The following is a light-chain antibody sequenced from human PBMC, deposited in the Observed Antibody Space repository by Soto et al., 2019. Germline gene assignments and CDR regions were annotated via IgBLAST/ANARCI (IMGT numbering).Light chain of an antibody. V-gene: IGLV1-40*01. CDR3: QSYDRSLSGKV. CDR1: SSNIGAGYD. J-gene: IGLJ1*01. CDR2: GNI. Sequence: QSVLKQPPSVSGAPGQRVTISCTGSSSNIGAGYDVHWYQHLPGTAPQLLIYGNINRPSGVPDRFSGSRSGTSASLAISGLQAEDEADYYCQSYDRSLSGKVFGTGTKVTVL.